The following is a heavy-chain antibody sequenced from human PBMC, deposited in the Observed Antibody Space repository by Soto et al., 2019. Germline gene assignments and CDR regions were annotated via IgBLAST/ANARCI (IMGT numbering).Heavy chain of an antibody. CDR1: GYTFTSYG. CDR3: ARDIPKPLGVALSLYRDIDAFDI. CDR2: ISAYNGNT. V-gene: IGHV1-18*01. D-gene: IGHD3-16*02. Sequence: ASVKVSCKASGYTFTSYGISWVRQAPGQGLEWMGWISAYNGNTNYAQKLQGRVTTTTDTSTSTAYMELRSLRSDDTAVYYCARDIPKPLGVALSLYRDIDAFDIWGQGTMVT. J-gene: IGHJ3*02.